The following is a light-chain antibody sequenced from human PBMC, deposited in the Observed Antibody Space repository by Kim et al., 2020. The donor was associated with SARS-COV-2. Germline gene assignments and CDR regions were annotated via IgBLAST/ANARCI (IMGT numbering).Light chain of an antibody. CDR2: GNS. V-gene: IGLV1-40*03. CDR3: QSHDNSLSGGV. Sequence: RVTISCTGSSPNIGAGYDVHWYQHIPGTAPKLLIYGNSNRPSGVPDRFSGSKSGASASLAITGLQADDEADYYCQSHDNSLSGGVFGGGTQLTVL. J-gene: IGLJ2*01. CDR1: SPNIGAGYD.